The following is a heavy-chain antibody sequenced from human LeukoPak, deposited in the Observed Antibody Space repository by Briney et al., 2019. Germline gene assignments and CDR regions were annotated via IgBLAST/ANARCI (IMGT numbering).Heavy chain of an antibody. CDR1: GFTFSSYA. CDR2: ISSNGGST. J-gene: IGHJ5*02. CDR3: ARDQAAGTFEAFDP. Sequence: PGGSLRLSCAASGFTFSSYAMHWVRQAPGKGLEYVSAISSNGGSTYYANSVKGRFTISRDNSKNTLYLQMGSLRAEDMAVYYRARDQAAGTFEAFDPWGQGTLVTVSS. D-gene: IGHD6-13*01. V-gene: IGHV3-64*01.